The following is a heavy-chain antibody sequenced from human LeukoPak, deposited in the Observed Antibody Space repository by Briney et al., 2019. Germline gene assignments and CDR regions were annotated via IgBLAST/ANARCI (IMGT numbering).Heavy chain of an antibody. Sequence: GGSLRLSCAASGFTFSSYSVNWVRQAPGKGLEWVSSISSSGSYIFYADSVKGRFTISRDNAKNSLFLQMNSLRAEDTAVYYCAREGSGSWDSWGQGTLVTVSS. CDR3: AREGSGSWDS. J-gene: IGHJ4*02. D-gene: IGHD3-10*01. CDR2: ISSSGSYI. CDR1: GFTFSSYS. V-gene: IGHV3-21*01.